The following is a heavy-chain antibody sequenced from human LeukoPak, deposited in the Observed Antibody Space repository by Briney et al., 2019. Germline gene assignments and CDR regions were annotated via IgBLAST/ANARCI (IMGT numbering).Heavy chain of an antibody. J-gene: IGHJ3*02. V-gene: IGHV3-21*01. CDR1: GFTFSSCS. Sequence: GGSLRLSCAASGFTFSSCSMNWVPQAPGIGLECVSSISSSRSYIYYADSVKGRFTISRDNAKNSLYLQMSSLRAEDTAVYYCARVRGAFDIWGQGTMVTVSS. D-gene: IGHD5-24*01. CDR3: ARVRGAFDI. CDR2: ISSSRSYI.